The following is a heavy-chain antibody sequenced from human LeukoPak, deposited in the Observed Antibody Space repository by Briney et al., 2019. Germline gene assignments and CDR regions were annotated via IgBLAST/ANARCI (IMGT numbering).Heavy chain of an antibody. CDR2: IPYDGSNK. D-gene: IGHD4-17*01. J-gene: IGHJ4*02. CDR3: ATDRDYAFNY. V-gene: IGHV3-30*02. Sequence: GGSLRLSCAASGLTFNNYGMHWVRQAPGKGLEWVAFIPYDGSNKYYADSVKGRFTISRENSKNTLYLQMNSLRAEDTAVYYCATDRDYAFNYWGQGTLVSVSS. CDR1: GLTFNNYG.